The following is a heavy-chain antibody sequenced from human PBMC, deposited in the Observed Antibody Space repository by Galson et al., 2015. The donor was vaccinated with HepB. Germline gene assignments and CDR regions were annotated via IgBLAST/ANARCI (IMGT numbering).Heavy chain of an antibody. CDR1: GFSFDDYT. Sequence: SLRLSCAVSGFSFDDYTMHWVRQSPGRGLDWVSLISGDGATTFYAESVVGRFAVSRDNREKSLYLQMNSLTTEDTAFYYCVKDQGHITSPGRDAFDVWGQGTMVTVSS. D-gene: IGHD3-10*01. CDR2: ISGDGATT. V-gene: IGHV3-43*01. J-gene: IGHJ3*01. CDR3: VKDQGHITSPGRDAFDV.